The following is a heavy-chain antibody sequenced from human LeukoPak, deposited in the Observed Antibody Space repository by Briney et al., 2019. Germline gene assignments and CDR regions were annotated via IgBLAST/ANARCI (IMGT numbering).Heavy chain of an antibody. J-gene: IGHJ6*03. CDR1: GGSISSSSYY. V-gene: IGHV4-61*05. CDR2: IYYSGST. D-gene: IGHD6-13*01. CDR3: ARVPGIAAAGIYYYYYMDV. Sequence: SETLSLTCTVSGGSISSSSYYWSWIRQPPGKGLEWIGYIYYSGSTNYNPSLKSRVTISVDTSKNQFSLKLSSVTAADTAVYYCARVPGIAAAGIYYYYYMDVWGKGTTVTVSS.